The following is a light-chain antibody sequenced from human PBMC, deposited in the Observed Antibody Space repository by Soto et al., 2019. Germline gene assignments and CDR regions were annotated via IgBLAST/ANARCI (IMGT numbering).Light chain of an antibody. Sequence: QSALTQPASVSGSPGQSITISCTGTNSDVGGYNSVSWYQQHPGKAPKLMIYDVSNRPSGVSNRFSGSKSGNTASLTISGLQAEDEADYYCSSYAGSSTRLYVFGTGTKVTVL. CDR3: SSYAGSSTRLYV. J-gene: IGLJ1*01. CDR1: NSDVGGYNS. CDR2: DVS. V-gene: IGLV2-14*01.